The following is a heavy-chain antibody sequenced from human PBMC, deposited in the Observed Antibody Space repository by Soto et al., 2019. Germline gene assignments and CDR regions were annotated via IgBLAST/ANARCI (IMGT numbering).Heavy chain of an antibody. Sequence: ASVKVSGKASGGTFTTYARIWVRQAPGQGLEWMGWMNPNSSNTGYAQKFQGRVTMTRNTSISTAYMELSSLRSEDTAVYYCARGSNHCSSTSCLDAFDIWGQGTMVTVSS. J-gene: IGHJ3*02. V-gene: IGHV1-8*02. CDR2: MNPNSSNT. CDR1: GGTFTTYA. CDR3: ARGSNHCSSTSCLDAFDI. D-gene: IGHD2-2*01.